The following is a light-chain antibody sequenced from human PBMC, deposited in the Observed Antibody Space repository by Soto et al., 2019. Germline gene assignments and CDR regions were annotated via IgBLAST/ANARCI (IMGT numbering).Light chain of an antibody. CDR3: QQYDNLWT. J-gene: IGKJ1*01. V-gene: IGKV1-33*01. CDR2: DAS. Sequence: DIQMTQSPSSLSASVGDRVTITCQASQDISIYLNWYQQKPGKAPKLLIYDASNLEAGVSSRFAGSGSGTHFPFTISSLQPEDIATYHCQQYDNLWTFGQGTKVEIK. CDR1: QDISIY.